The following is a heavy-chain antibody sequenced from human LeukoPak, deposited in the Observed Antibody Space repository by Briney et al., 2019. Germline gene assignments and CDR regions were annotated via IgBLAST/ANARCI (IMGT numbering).Heavy chain of an antibody. Sequence: GGSLRLSXAPSGFTSGSYWMSSVRQAPGEGLEWLANIKQDGSEKYYVDSVKGRFTISRDNAKNSLYLQMNSLRDEDTAVYYCAREGEQWLVDAFDIWGQGTMVTVSS. J-gene: IGHJ3*02. V-gene: IGHV3-7*01. CDR1: GFTSGSYW. D-gene: IGHD6-19*01. CDR2: IKQDGSEK. CDR3: AREGEQWLVDAFDI.